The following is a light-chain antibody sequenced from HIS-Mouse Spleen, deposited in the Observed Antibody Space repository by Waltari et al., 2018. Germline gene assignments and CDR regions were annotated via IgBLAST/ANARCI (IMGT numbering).Light chain of an antibody. V-gene: IGLV3-10*01. CDR3: YSTDSSGNHRV. J-gene: IGLJ2*01. CDR2: EAS. CDR1: ALPKKY. Sequence: SYELTQPPSVSVSPGQTARITCSGAALPKKYAYWYQQKSGQAPVLVIYEASKRPSGIPERFSGSSSGTMATLTISGAQVEDEADYYCYSTDSSGNHRVFGGGTKLTVL.